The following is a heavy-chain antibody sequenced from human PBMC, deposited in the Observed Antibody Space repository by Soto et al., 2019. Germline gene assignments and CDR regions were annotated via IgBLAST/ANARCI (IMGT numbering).Heavy chain of an antibody. CDR1: GGSFSGYY. CDR3: ARESHDILTGPPWVGYFDL. J-gene: IGHJ2*01. Sequence: QVQLQQWGAGPLRPLETLSLTCGVSGGSFSGYYWAWSRQSPGKGLEWIGEINDRGSINYNPSLKSRVSISVDPSKKHYSLNLRSVTAADTAVYYCARESHDILTGPPWVGYFDLWGRGTLVTV. CDR2: INDRGSI. V-gene: IGHV4-34*01. D-gene: IGHD3-9*01.